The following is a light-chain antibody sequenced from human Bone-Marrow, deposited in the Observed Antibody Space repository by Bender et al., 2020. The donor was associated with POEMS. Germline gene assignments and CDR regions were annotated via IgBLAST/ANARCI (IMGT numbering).Light chain of an antibody. Sequence: QSVLTQPASASGSPGQSVTISCTGTNSDVGGYDYVFWYQQHPGTAPKLIIYEVTKRPSGVPDRFSGSKSGNTASLTVSGLQAEDEADYYCTAYAGTRNLGVFGGGTKLTVL. CDR3: TAYAGTRNLGV. J-gene: IGLJ3*02. CDR1: NSDVGGYDY. CDR2: EVT. V-gene: IGLV2-8*01.